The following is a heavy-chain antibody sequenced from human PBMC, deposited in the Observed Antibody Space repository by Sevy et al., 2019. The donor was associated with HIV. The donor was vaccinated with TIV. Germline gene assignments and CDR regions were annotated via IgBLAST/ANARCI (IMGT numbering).Heavy chain of an antibody. CDR3: ATSRDYYERSGSNFDF. D-gene: IGHD3-22*01. CDR1: GYTLTELS. CDR2: FDPEDGET. Sequence: ASVKVSCKVSGYTLTELSMHWVRQAPGKGLEWMGSFDPEDGETIYAQKFQGRVTMTDDTSTDTAYMELNSLRSEDTAVYYCATSRDYYERSGSNFDFWGQGTLVTVSS. V-gene: IGHV1-24*01. J-gene: IGHJ4*02.